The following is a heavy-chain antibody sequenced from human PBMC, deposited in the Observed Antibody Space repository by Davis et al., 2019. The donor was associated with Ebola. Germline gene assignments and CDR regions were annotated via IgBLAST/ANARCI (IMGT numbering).Heavy chain of an antibody. CDR3: ARDRGSHWFDP. Sequence: ASVKVSCKASGYTFTSYYMHWVRQAPGQGLEWMGIINPSGGSTSYAQKFQGRVTMTRDTSTSTVYMELSSLRSDDTAVYYCARDRGSHWFDPWGQGTLVTVSS. D-gene: IGHD3-10*01. V-gene: IGHV1-46*01. CDR1: GYTFTSYY. J-gene: IGHJ5*02. CDR2: INPSGGST.